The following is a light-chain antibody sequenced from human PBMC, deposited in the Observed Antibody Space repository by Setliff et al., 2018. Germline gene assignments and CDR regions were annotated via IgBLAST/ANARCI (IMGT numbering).Light chain of an antibody. Sequence: QSVLTQPPSASGSPGQSVTISCTGTGGLVGGYNYVSWYQQHPGKAPRLIIYEVTKRPSGVPDRFSGSHSGNTASLTVSGLQAEDEADYYCTFYSGSNNFFFGSGTKVTVL. V-gene: IGLV2-8*01. CDR1: GGLVGGYNY. CDR3: TFYSGSNNFF. J-gene: IGLJ1*01. CDR2: EVT.